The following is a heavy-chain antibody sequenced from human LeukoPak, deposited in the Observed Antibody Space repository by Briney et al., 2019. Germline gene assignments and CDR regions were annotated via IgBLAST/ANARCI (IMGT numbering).Heavy chain of an antibody. CDR1: GGSISSSSYY. V-gene: IGHV4-61*05. CDR3: ARSYYYGSGSPGYYYYYYMDV. Sequence: PSETLSLTCTVSGGSISSSSYYWGWIRQPPGKGLEWIGYIYYSGSTNYNPSLKSRVTISVDTSKNQFSLKLSSVTAADTAVYYCARSYYYGSGSPGYYYYYYMDVWGKGTTVTVSS. J-gene: IGHJ6*03. D-gene: IGHD3-10*01. CDR2: IYYSGST.